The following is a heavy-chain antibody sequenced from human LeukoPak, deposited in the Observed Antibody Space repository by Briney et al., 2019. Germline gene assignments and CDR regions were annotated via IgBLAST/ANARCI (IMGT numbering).Heavy chain of an antibody. Sequence: PGGSLRLSCAASGFTFSSYSINWVRQAPGKGLEWVASISSGSSYIYYADSLMGRFTISRDNAQNSLYLRMNSLRAEDTAVYYCARGGSGRTQDDTFDIWGQGTMVTVSS. D-gene: IGHD3-10*01. CDR1: GFTFSSYS. CDR3: ARGGSGRTQDDTFDI. V-gene: IGHV3-21*01. J-gene: IGHJ3*02. CDR2: ISSGSSYI.